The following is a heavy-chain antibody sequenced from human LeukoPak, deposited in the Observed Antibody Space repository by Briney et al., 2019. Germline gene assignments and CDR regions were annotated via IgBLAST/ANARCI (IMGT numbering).Heavy chain of an antibody. J-gene: IGHJ4*02. CDR1: GFSFNSYS. D-gene: IGHD3-10*01. Sequence: GGSLRLSCVGSGFSFNSYSMNWVRQASGKGLEWVGRIRSTANGYATAYAASVKGRFTISRDDSKNTAYLQMDSLKTEDTAVYYCASPYYYASGSFDVWGQGTLVTVSS. CDR3: ASPYYYASGSFDV. CDR2: IRSTANGYAT. V-gene: IGHV3-73*01.